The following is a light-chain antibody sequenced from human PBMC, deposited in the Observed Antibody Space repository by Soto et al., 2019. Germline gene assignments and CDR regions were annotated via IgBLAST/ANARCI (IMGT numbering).Light chain of an antibody. CDR2: DAS. Sequence: EIVLTQSPATLSLSPWERATLSCRASQSVSRHLAWYQQKPGQAPRLLIYDASNRATGIPARFSGSGSGTDFTLTISSLEPEDFAVYYCQQRSNWPPSFGQGTRLEIK. V-gene: IGKV3-11*01. J-gene: IGKJ5*01. CDR1: QSVSRH. CDR3: QQRSNWPPS.